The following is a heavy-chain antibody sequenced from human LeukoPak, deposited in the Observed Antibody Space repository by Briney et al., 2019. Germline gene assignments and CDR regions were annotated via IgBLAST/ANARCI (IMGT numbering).Heavy chain of an antibody. CDR2: ISDNA. Sequence: GGSLRLSCAASGFTLSSYAMSWVRQTPGKGLEWVSTISDNACYADSVKGRLTISRDNSKNTLQLQMNSLRADDTALYYGVKAIRPFNSGNYYSCLDYWGQGSLVTVSS. V-gene: IGHV3-23*01. J-gene: IGHJ4*02. CDR1: GFTLSSYA. CDR3: VKAIRPFNSGNYYSCLDY. D-gene: IGHD3-22*01.